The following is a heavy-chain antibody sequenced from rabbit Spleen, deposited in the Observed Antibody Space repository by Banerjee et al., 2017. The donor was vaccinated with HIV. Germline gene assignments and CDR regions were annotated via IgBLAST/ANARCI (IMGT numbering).Heavy chain of an antibody. D-gene: IGHD8-1*01. J-gene: IGHJ6*01. V-gene: IGHV1S40*01. CDR2: IAGSGSGFT. CDR1: GFSFSSSYW. CDR3: ARDTGSSFSSYGMDL. Sequence: QSLEESGGGLVKPGGTLTLTCTASGFSFSSSYWICWVRQAPGKGLEWIACIAGSGSGFTYSATWATGRFTCSKTSSTTVTLQMTSLTVANTATYFCARDTGSSFSSYGMDLWAKGPSSPS.